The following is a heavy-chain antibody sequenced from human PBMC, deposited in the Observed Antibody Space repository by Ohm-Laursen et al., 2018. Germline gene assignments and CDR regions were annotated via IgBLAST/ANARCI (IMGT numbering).Heavy chain of an antibody. CDR3: ARRRSIDY. Sequence: SLRLSCSASGFTFSRYWMTWVRQAPGKGLQWVSYIDTSSRGIYSADSVKGRFTISRDNAKNSLYLQMNSLRAEDTAVYYCARRRSIDYWGQGTLVTVSS. CDR2: IDTSSRGI. V-gene: IGHV3-48*01. CDR1: GFTFSRYW. J-gene: IGHJ4*02.